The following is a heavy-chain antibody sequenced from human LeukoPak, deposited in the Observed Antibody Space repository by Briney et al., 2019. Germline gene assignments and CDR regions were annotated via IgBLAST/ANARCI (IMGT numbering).Heavy chain of an antibody. Sequence: PSETLSLTCTVSGGSISSYYWSWIRQPPGKGLEWIGYIYYSGSTNYNPSLKSRVTISVDTSKNQFSLELSSVTAADTAVYYCARSPSRYYYDSSGYYRYFDYWGQGTLVTVSS. V-gene: IGHV4-59*01. D-gene: IGHD3-22*01. CDR1: GGSISSYY. CDR3: ARSPSRYYYDSSGYYRYFDY. CDR2: IYYSGST. J-gene: IGHJ4*02.